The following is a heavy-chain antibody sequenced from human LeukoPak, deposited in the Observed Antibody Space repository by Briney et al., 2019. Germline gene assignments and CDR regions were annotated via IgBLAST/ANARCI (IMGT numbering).Heavy chain of an antibody. V-gene: IGHV4-39*01. J-gene: IGHJ6*03. D-gene: IGHD5-12*01. Sequence: SETLSLTCTVSGGSISSSSYYWGWIRQPPGKGLKWIASIYYSGSTYYNPSLKSRVTISVGTSKNQFSLKLSSVTAADTAVYYCASFLSGTLKYYYYMDVWGKGTTVTVSS. CDR1: GGSISSSSYY. CDR2: IYYSGST. CDR3: ASFLSGTLKYYYYMDV.